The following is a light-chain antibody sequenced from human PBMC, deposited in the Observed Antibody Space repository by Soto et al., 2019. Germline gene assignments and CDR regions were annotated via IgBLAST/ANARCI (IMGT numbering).Light chain of an antibody. CDR1: SSDVGGYNY. J-gene: IGLJ1*01. Sequence: QSALTQPASVSGSPGQSITISCTGTSSDVGGYNYVSWYQQHPGKAPKLMIYEVSNRPSGVSDRFSGSKSGNTASLTISGLQAEDEADYYCTSYRSTSTRYVFGTGTKVT. V-gene: IGLV2-14*01. CDR2: EVS. CDR3: TSYRSTSTRYV.